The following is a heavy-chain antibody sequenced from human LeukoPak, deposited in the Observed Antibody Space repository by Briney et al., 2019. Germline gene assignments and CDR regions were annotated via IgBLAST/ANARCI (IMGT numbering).Heavy chain of an antibody. Sequence: ASVKVSCKASGYIFNNFGISWVRQAPGQGLEWMGWISVYNGNTHFAQKLQDRVTMTTDTSTTTAYMELRNLRSDDTAVYYCAREMPAAAGSDAFDIWGQGTMVTVSS. CDR1: GYIFNNFG. CDR3: AREMPAAAGSDAFDI. J-gene: IGHJ3*02. V-gene: IGHV1-18*01. D-gene: IGHD6-13*01. CDR2: ISVYNGNT.